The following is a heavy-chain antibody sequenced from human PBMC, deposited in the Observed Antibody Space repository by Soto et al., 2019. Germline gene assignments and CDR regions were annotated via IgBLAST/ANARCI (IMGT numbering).Heavy chain of an antibody. CDR2: IIPIFGTA. V-gene: IGHV1-69*01. Sequence: QVQLVQSGAEVKKPGSSVKVSCKASGGTFSSYAISWVRQAPGQGLEWMGGIIPIFGTANYAQKFQGRVTITEDESTSTAYMELSSLRSEDTAVYYCARGGGYYDRSGYYYYYYGMDVWGQGTTVTVSS. CDR1: GGTFSSYA. D-gene: IGHD3-22*01. CDR3: ARGGGYYDRSGYYYYYYGMDV. J-gene: IGHJ6*02.